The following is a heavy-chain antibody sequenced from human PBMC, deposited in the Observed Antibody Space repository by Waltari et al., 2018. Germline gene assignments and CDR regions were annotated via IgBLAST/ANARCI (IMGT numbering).Heavy chain of an antibody. CDR2: IRTYNGNR. D-gene: IGHD6-6*01. J-gene: IGHJ3*01. Sequence: QAQLVQSGAEVKKPGASVRVPCKTSGYTFSSYGITWVRQVSGQGLEWLGWIRTYNGNRNYSQKMQGRLSMTTEADTTTAYMDLRSLRSDDTAMYYCVRGGPWKLVQGNAFDYWGQGTMITVSP. CDR3: VRGGPWKLVQGNAFDY. CDR1: GYTFSSYG. V-gene: IGHV1-18*01.